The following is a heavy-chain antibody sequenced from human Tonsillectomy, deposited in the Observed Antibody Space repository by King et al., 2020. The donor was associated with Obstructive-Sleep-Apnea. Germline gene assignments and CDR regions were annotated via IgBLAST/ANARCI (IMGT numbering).Heavy chain of an antibody. CDR1: GGSISSSSYY. D-gene: IGHD3-3*01. CDR3: ARDHYDFWSGYYRGNFDY. J-gene: IGHJ4*02. V-gene: IGHV4-39*07. CDR2: IYYSGST. Sequence: QLQESGPGLVKPSETLSLTCTVSGGSISSSSYYWGWIRQPPGKGQEWIGSIYYSGSTYYNPSLKSRVTISVDTSKNQFSLKLSSVTAADTAVYYCARDHYDFWSGYYRGNFDYWGQGTLVTVSS.